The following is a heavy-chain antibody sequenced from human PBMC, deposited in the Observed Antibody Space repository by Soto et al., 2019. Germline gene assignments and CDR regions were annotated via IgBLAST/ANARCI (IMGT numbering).Heavy chain of an antibody. D-gene: IGHD1-26*01. CDR3: ASSGSYYSLAY. J-gene: IGHJ4*02. CDR1: GYTFTSYY. CDR2: INPSGGST. V-gene: IGHV1-46*01. Sequence: QVQLVQSGAEVKKPGASAKVSCKASGYTFTSYYMHWGRQAPGQGLEWMGIINPSGGSTSYAQKFQGRVTMTSDTSTSTVYMELSSLRSEATAVYYCASSGSYYSLAYWGQGTLVTVSS.